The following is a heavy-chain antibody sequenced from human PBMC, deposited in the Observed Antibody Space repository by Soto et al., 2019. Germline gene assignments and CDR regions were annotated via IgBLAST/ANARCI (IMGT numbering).Heavy chain of an antibody. Sequence: ASVKVSCKASGYTFTSYYMHWVRQAAGQGLEWMGIINPSGGSTSYAQKFQGRVTMTRDTSTSTVYMELSSLRSEDTAVYYCARDLMITTTIIVISYYYYGMDVWGQGTTVTVSS. CDR1: GYTFTSYY. J-gene: IGHJ6*02. V-gene: IGHV1-46*01. CDR3: ARDLMITTTIIVISYYYYGMDV. CDR2: INPSGGST. D-gene: IGHD3-22*01.